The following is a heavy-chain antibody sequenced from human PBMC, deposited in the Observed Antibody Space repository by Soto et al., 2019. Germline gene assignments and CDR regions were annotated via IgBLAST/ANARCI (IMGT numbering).Heavy chain of an antibody. Sequence: SETLSLTCAVSGGSISSSNWWSWVRQPPGKGLEWIGEIYHSGSTNYNPSLKSRVTISVDKSKNQFSLKLSSVTAADTAVYYCAREGSSSSGLHFDYWGQGTLVTVSS. CDR1: GGSISSSNW. V-gene: IGHV4-4*02. D-gene: IGHD6-6*01. CDR3: AREGSSSSGLHFDY. CDR2: IYHSGST. J-gene: IGHJ4*02.